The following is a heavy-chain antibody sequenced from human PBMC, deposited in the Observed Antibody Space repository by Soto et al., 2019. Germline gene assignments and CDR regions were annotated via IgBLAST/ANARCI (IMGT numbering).Heavy chain of an antibody. Sequence: QVQLQQWGAGLLKPSETLSLTCAVYGGSFSGYYWSWIRQPPGKGLEGIGEINHSGSTNYNPSLKSRVTISIDTSKNQFYLKLSSVTAADTAVYYCARGLGPMVRGVISRYWGQGTLGTVSS. CDR2: INHSGST. V-gene: IGHV4-34*01. J-gene: IGHJ4*02. D-gene: IGHD3-10*01. CDR1: GGSFSGYY. CDR3: ARGLGPMVRGVISRY.